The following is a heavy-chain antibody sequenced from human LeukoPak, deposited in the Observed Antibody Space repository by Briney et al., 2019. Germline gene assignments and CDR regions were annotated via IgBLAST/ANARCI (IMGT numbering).Heavy chain of an antibody. Sequence: QPGRSLRLSCAASGFTFSSYAMHWVRQAPGKGLEWVAVISYDGSNKYHADSVKGRFTISRDNSKNTLYLQMNSLRAEDTAVYYCAISIAAAVGGFDYWGQGTLVTVSS. D-gene: IGHD6-13*01. J-gene: IGHJ4*02. V-gene: IGHV3-30-3*01. CDR1: GFTFSSYA. CDR2: ISYDGSNK. CDR3: AISIAAAVGGFDY.